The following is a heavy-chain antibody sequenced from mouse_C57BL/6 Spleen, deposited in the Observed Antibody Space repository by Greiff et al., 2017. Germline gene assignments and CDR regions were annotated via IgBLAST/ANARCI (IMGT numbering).Heavy chain of an antibody. CDR2: ISYDGSN. CDR3: ARDAGPYAMDY. Sequence: EVQLQESGPGLVKPSQSLSLTCSVTGYSITSGYYWNWIRQFPGNKLEWMGYISYDGSNNSNPSLQNRISITRDTSKHQFFLKLNSVTTEDTATYYCARDAGPYAMDYWGQGTSVTVSS. J-gene: IGHJ4*01. V-gene: IGHV3-6*01. CDR1: GYSITSGYY.